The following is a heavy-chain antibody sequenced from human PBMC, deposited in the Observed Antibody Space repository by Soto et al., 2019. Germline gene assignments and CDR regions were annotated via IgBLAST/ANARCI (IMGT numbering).Heavy chain of an antibody. D-gene: IGHD3-10*01. CDR2: IYYSGST. V-gene: IGHV4-59*01. Sequence: PSETLSLTCTASGGSISSYYWSWSRQPPGKGLEWIGYIYYSGSTNYNPSLKSRVTISVDTSKNQFSLKLSSVTAADTAVYYCAREWRDGSDEYFQHWGQGTLVTVSS. CDR1: GGSISSYY. CDR3: AREWRDGSDEYFQH. J-gene: IGHJ1*01.